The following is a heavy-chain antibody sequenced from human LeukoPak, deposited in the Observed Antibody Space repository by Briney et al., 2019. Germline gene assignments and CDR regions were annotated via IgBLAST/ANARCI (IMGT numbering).Heavy chain of an antibody. V-gene: IGHV4-34*01. J-gene: IGHJ2*01. CDR2: INHSGST. CDR3: ARARIQLGNRYFDF. CDR1: GGSFSGYY. D-gene: IGHD5-18*01. Sequence: SETLSLTCAVYGGSFSGYYWSWIRQPPGKGLEWIGEINHSGSTNYSPSLKSRVTISVDTSKNQFSLKLSSVTAADTAVYYCARARIQLGNRYFDFWGRGTLVTVSS.